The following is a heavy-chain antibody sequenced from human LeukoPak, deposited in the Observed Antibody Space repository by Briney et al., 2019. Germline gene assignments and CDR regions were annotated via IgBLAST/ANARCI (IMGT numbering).Heavy chain of an antibody. J-gene: IGHJ2*01. Sequence: ASVKVSCKASGYTFTDYGISWVRQAPGQGLEWMGWISAYNGNTNYAQKLQGRVTMTTDTSTSTAYMELRSLRSDDTAVYYCARTYIVVVPAAMRDWYFDLWGRGTLVTVSS. CDR1: GYTFTDYG. CDR3: ARTYIVVVPAAMRDWYFDL. V-gene: IGHV1-18*01. D-gene: IGHD2-2*01. CDR2: ISAYNGNT.